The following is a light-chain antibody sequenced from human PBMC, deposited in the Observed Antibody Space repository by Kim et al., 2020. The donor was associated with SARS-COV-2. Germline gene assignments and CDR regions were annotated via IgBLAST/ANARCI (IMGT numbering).Light chain of an antibody. CDR3: LQMNAFPWT. Sequence: DIQMTQSPSSLSASVGDSLAITCRASQGIGIGLDWYQQKSGKAPKRLISGASNLESGVPSRFSGSGSGTEFILTINSLQPEDFATYYCLQMNAFPWTFGQGTKVDIK. CDR2: GAS. CDR1: QGIGIG. J-gene: IGKJ1*01. V-gene: IGKV1-17*01.